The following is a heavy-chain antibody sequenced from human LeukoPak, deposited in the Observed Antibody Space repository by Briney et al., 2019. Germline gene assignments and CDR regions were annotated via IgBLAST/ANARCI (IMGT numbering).Heavy chain of an antibody. CDR1: GGSIKSNNW. Sequence: SSETLSLTCAVSGGSIKSNNWWSWVRQPPGKGLEWIGSIYYSGSTYYNPSLKSRVTISVDTSKNQFSLKLSSVTAADTAVYYCARQRMTTVPDYYYYGMDVWGQGTTVTVSS. J-gene: IGHJ6*02. D-gene: IGHD4-11*01. V-gene: IGHV4-39*01. CDR3: ARQRMTTVPDYYYYGMDV. CDR2: IYYSGST.